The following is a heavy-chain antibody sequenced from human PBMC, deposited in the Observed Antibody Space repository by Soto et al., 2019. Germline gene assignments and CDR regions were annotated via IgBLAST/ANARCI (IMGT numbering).Heavy chain of an antibody. D-gene: IGHD2-2*01. CDR1: GFVFSNYG. Sequence: GGSLRLSCAASGFVFSNYGIHWVRQAPGKGLEWVAVISSDGSNKYFADSVKGRFTISRDNSKNTLYLQMNSLSAEDTAVYYCARDEGLGYCTSSRCSVPLNWGLGTLVTVSS. CDR2: ISSDGSNK. J-gene: IGHJ4*02. V-gene: IGHV3-30*03. CDR3: ARDEGLGYCTSSRCSVPLN.